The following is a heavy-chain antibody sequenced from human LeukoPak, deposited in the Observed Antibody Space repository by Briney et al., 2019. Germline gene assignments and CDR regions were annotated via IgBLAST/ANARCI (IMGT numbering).Heavy chain of an antibody. J-gene: IGHJ6*02. CDR2: ISSSGGMT. D-gene: IGHD3-3*01. Sequence: PGGSLRLSCAASGFTFSSFEINWVRQAPGKGLEWVSYISSSGGMTYHADSVKGRFTISRDNAKNSLYLQMNSLRAEDTAVYYCARGGFYTDRYYYCGMDVWGQGTTVTVSS. CDR1: GFTFSSFE. CDR3: ARGGFYTDRYYYCGMDV. V-gene: IGHV3-48*03.